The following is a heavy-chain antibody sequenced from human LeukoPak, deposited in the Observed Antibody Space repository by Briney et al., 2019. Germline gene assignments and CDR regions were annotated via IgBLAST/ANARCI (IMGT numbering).Heavy chain of an antibody. CDR3: ARVVVVPAEYGVVVQDYYYMDV. D-gene: IGHD2-2*01. J-gene: IGHJ6*03. Sequence: ASVKVSCKASGYTFTGYYMHWVRQAPGQGLEWMGWINPNSGGTNYAQKFQGRVTMTRDTSISTAYMELSRLRSDDTAVYCCARVVVVPAEYGVVVQDYYYMDVWGKGTTVTVSS. CDR2: INPNSGGT. CDR1: GYTFTGYY. V-gene: IGHV1-2*02.